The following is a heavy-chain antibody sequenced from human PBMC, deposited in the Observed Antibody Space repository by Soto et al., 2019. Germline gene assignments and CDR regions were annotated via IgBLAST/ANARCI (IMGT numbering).Heavy chain of an antibody. V-gene: IGHV3-23*01. CDR2: ISGGGGTT. CDR3: AKGKVAYDNSGLQYFYYFPMNV. J-gene: IGHJ6*02. CDR1: EFTFSSYA. D-gene: IGHD3-22*01. Sequence: ESGGALVQPGGSLRLSCAASEFTFSSYAMNWVRQAPGKGLEWVSVISGGGGTTYYADSVKGRFRISRDNSKNTLYLQMNSLRVEDTAVYYCAKGKVAYDNSGLQYFYYFPMNVWGQGTTVTVSS.